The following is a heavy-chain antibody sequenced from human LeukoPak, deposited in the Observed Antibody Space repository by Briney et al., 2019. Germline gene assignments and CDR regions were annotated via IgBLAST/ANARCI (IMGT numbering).Heavy chain of an antibody. CDR2: IRFDGRNK. Sequence: GGSLRLSCGSSGFSFSNFGMQWVRQAPGKGLEWVAFIRFDGRNKHYADSVKGRFTIFRDDSKNTVYLQMNSLRAEDTAVYYCASSSSWYSGLDYWGQGTLVTVSS. D-gene: IGHD6-13*01. V-gene: IGHV3-30*02. CDR1: GFSFSNFG. J-gene: IGHJ4*02. CDR3: ASSSSWYSGLDY.